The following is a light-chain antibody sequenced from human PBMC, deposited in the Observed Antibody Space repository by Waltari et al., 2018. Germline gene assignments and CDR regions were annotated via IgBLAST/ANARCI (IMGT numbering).Light chain of an antibody. CDR1: SSNIGASHY. J-gene: IGLJ3*02. CDR2: GDS. V-gene: IGLV1-40*01. Sequence: QSLLTQPPSVSGAPGQRVTISCTGSSSNIGASHYVHWYQQLPGTALKLLIFGDSIRPSGVPDRFSASKSASSASLAIAGPQAEDEADYYCQSYDRGLSAWVFGGGTKLIV. CDR3: QSYDRGLSAWV.